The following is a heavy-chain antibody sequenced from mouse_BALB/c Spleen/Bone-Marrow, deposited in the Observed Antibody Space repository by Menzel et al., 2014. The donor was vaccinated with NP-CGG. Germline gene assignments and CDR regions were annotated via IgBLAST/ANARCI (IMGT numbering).Heavy chain of an antibody. V-gene: IGHV14-3*02. D-gene: IGHD2-1*01. J-gene: IGHJ1*01. CDR2: IDPANGNT. CDR1: GFNIKDTY. Sequence: EVQLQQSGAELVKPGASVKLSCTASGFNIKDTYMIWVKQRPEQGLEWIGRIDPANGNTKYDPKFQGKATITADTSSNTAYLQLSSLTSEDTAVYYCAREYYGNYAWYFDVWGAGTTVTVSS. CDR3: AREYYGNYAWYFDV.